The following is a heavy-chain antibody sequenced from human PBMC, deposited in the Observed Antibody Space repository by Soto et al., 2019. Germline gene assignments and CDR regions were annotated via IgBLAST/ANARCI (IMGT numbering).Heavy chain of an antibody. CDR3: ARDEVTQSSSAGWFDP. D-gene: IGHD2-2*01. CDR1: GFTFSDYY. J-gene: IGHJ5*02. CDR2: ISSSGSTI. Sequence: KPGGSLRLSCAASGFTFSDYYMSWIRQAPGKGLEWVSYISSSGSTIYYADSVKGRFTISRDNAKNSLYLQMNSLRAEDTAVYYCARDEVTQSSSAGWFDPWGQGTLVTVSS. V-gene: IGHV3-11*01.